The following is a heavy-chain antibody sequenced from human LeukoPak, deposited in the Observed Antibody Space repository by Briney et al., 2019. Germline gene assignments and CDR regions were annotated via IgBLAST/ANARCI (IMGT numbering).Heavy chain of an antibody. J-gene: IGHJ6*02. CDR1: GGTFSSYA. Sequence: ASVKVSCKASGGTFSSYAISWVRQAPGQGLEWMGGIIPIFGTANYAQKFQGRVTITADESTSTAYMELSSLRSEDTAVYYCASPLIVVVPAATYYYYGMDVWGQGTTVTVSS. D-gene: IGHD2-2*01. CDR3: ASPLIVVVPAATYYYYGMDV. CDR2: IIPIFGTA. V-gene: IGHV1-69*13.